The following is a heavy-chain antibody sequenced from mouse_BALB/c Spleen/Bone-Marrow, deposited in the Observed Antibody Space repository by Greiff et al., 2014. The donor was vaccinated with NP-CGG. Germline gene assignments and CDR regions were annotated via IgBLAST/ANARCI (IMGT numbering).Heavy chain of an antibody. Sequence: LVESGAELVRPGSSVKISCKASGYAFSSYWMNWVKQRPGQGLEWIGQIYPGDGDTNYNGNFKDKVTLTTDKSSTTAYMQLSSLTSEDSAVYFCARGGRLTGYYFDYWGQGTTLTVSS. J-gene: IGHJ2*01. CDR3: ARGGRLTGYYFDY. D-gene: IGHD4-1*01. V-gene: IGHV1-80*01. CDR1: GYAFSSYW. CDR2: IYPGDGDT.